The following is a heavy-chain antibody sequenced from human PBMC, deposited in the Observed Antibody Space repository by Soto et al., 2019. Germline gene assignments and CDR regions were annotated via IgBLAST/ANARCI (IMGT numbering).Heavy chain of an antibody. D-gene: IGHD3-9*01. Sequence: GASVKVSCKASGGTFSSYAISWVRQAPGQGLEWMGGIIPIFGTANYAQKFQGRVTITADESTSTAYMELSSLRSEDTAVYYCARGLMGRSLRYFDWLSPNNYFDYWGQGTLVTVSS. J-gene: IGHJ4*02. CDR1: GGTFSSYA. V-gene: IGHV1-69*13. CDR3: ARGLMGRSLRYFDWLSPNNYFDY. CDR2: IIPIFGTA.